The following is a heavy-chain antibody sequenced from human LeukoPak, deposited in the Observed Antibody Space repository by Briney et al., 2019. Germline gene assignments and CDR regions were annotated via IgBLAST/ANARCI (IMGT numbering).Heavy chain of an antibody. J-gene: IGHJ5*02. V-gene: IGHV1-18*01. CDR1: GYTFTSYG. CDR3: ARDVITMIVKWTNWFDP. Sequence: ASVKVSCKASGYTFTSYGISWVRQAPGQGLEWMGWISAYNGNTNYAQKLQGRVTMTTDTSTSTAYMELRSLRSDDTAVYYCARDVITMIVKWTNWFDPWGQGTLVTVSS. D-gene: IGHD3-22*01. CDR2: ISAYNGNT.